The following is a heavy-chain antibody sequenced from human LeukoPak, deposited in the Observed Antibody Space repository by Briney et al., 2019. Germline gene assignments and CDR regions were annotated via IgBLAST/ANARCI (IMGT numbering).Heavy chain of an antibody. V-gene: IGHV3-30*18. CDR1: GFTFSSYA. J-gene: IGHJ4*02. D-gene: IGHD3-22*01. CDR3: AKDQSPYYYDSSGYPFDY. Sequence: GGSLRLSCAASGFTFSSYAMSWVRQAPGKGLEWVAVISYDGSNKYYADSVKGRFTISRDNSKNTLYLQMNSLRAEDTAVYYCAKDQSPYYYDSSGYPFDYWGQGTLVTVSS. CDR2: ISYDGSNK.